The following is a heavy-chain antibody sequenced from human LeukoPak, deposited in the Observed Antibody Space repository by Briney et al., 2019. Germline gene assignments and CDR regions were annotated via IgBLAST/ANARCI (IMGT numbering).Heavy chain of an antibody. J-gene: IGHJ4*02. CDR2: IYYSGST. D-gene: IGHD5-24*01. CDR1: GGSISSSSYY. Sequence: PSETLSLTCTVSGGSISSSSYYWGWIRQPPGKGLEWIGSIYYSGSTYYNPSLKSRVTISVDTSKNQFSLKLSSVTAADTAVYYCASADGYKIDYWGQGTLVTVSS. CDR3: ASADGYKIDY. V-gene: IGHV4-39*01.